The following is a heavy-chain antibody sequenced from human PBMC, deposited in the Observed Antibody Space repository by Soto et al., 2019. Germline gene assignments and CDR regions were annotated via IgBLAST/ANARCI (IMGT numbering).Heavy chain of an antibody. D-gene: IGHD3-22*01. Sequence: EVQLLESGGGLVQPGGSLRLSCAASGFTFSSYAMSWVRQAPGKGLEWVSAISGSGGSTYYADSVNGRFTISRDNSKNTLYLQMNSLRAEDTAVYYCAKDLTYYYDSSGYGDGMDVWGQGTTVTVSS. CDR3: AKDLTYYYDSSGYGDGMDV. J-gene: IGHJ6*02. V-gene: IGHV3-23*01. CDR2: ISGSGGST. CDR1: GFTFSSYA.